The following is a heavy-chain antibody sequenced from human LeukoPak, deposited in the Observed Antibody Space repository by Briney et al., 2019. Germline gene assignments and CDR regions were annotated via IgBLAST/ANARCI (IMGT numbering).Heavy chain of an antibody. Sequence: GGPLRLSCAASGYPFCSYCMHWARQARGKGLVWVSRIDSDGSSTSYADSVKGRFTISRDNAKNTLYLQMNSLRAEYTAVYYCASRYYWGQGTLVTVSS. CDR3: ASRYY. CDR1: GYPFCSYC. D-gene: IGHD3-16*02. CDR2: IDSDGSST. J-gene: IGHJ4*02. V-gene: IGHV3-74*01.